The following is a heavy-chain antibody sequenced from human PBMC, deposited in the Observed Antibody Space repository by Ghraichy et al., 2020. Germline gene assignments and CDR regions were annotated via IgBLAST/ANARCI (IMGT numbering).Heavy chain of an antibody. V-gene: IGHV4-59*08. D-gene: IGHD4-17*01. J-gene: IGHJ4*02. CDR3: ARLATTVTHDY. CDR1: GGSISSYY. CDR2: IYYSGST. Sequence: TLSLTCTVSGGSISSYYWSWIRQPPGKGLEWIGYIYYSGSTNYNPSLKSRVTISVDTSKNQFSLKLSSVTAADTAVYYCARLATTVTHDYWGQGTLVTVSS.